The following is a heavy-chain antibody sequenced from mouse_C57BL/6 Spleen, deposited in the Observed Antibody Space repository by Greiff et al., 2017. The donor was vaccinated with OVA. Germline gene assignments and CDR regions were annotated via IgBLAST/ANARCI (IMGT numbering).Heavy chain of an antibody. V-gene: IGHV5-9-1*02. Sequence: EVHLVESGEGLVKPGGSLKLSCAASGFTFSSYAMSWVRQTPEKRLEWVAYISSGGDYIYYADTVKGRFTISRDNARNTLYLQMSSLKSEDTAMYYCTRGGYYGSSPYYAMDYWGQGTSVTVSS. D-gene: IGHD1-1*01. CDR1: GFTFSSYA. CDR3: TRGGYYGSSPYYAMDY. CDR2: ISSGGDYI. J-gene: IGHJ4*01.